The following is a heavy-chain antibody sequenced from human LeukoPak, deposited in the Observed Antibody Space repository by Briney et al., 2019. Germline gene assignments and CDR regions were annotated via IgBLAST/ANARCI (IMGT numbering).Heavy chain of an antibody. J-gene: IGHJ4*02. CDR3: ARGLGDSSGYYFGYFDY. V-gene: IGHV3-7*01. CDR2: IKQDGSEK. D-gene: IGHD3-22*01. CDR1: GFTVNSNY. Sequence: GGSLRLSCAASGFTVNSNYMSWVRQAPGKGLEWVANIKQDGSEKYYVDSVKGRFTISRDNAKNSLYLQMNSLRAEDTAVYNCARGLGDSSGYYFGYFDYWGQGTLVTVSS.